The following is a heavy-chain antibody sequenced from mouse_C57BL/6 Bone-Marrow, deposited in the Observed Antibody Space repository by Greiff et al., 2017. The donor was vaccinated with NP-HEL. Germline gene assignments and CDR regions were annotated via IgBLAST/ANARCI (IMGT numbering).Heavy chain of an antibody. D-gene: IGHD3-1*01. CDR3: ARWKGSGYGEFAY. J-gene: IGHJ3*01. V-gene: IGHV1-53*01. CDR2: INPSNGGT. Sequence: VQLQQPGTELVKPGASVKLSCKASGYTFTSYWMHWVKQRPGQGLEWIGNINPSNGGTNYNEKFKSKATLTVDKSSSTAYMQLSSLTSEDSAVYYCARWKGSGYGEFAYWGQGTLVTVSA. CDR1: GYTFTSYW.